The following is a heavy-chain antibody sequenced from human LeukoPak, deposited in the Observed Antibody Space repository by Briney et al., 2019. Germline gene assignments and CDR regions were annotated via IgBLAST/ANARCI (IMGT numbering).Heavy chain of an antibody. CDR2: INRSGST. CDR1: GGSFSGYY. Sequence: SETLSLTCAVYGGSFSGYYWSWIRQPAGKGLEWIGGINRSGSTNYNPSLKRLVTISVDTSKNHSSLKLSSVTAADTAVSYSAGVMGTTRTEYYSYYGMAVWGQGTTVTVSS. J-gene: IGHJ6*02. CDR3: AGVMGTTRTEYYSYYGMAV. V-gene: IGHV4-34*01. D-gene: IGHD2-2*01.